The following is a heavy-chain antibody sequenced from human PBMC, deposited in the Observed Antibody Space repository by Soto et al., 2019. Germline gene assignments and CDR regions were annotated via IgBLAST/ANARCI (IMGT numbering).Heavy chain of an antibody. CDR1: EYTFTSYS. D-gene: IGHD2-15*01. CDR3: AIGFCGRRCYYFEN. Sequence: QVQLVQSGTEVKEPGASVKVSCKASEYTFTSYSIHWVRQATGHGLEWMGIISPSDDRTNYAQKFQGRGIMTRATPTSTVYMELRSLSFDDTAVYHCAIGFCGRRCYYFENWGQGTLIVVSS. J-gene: IGHJ4*02. V-gene: IGHV1-46*01. CDR2: ISPSDDRT.